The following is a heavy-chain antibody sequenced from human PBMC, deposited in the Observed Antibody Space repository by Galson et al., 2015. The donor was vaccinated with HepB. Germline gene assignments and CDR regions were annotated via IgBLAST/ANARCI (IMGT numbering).Heavy chain of an antibody. CDR3: AREAYVHFDI. V-gene: IGHV1-3*01. CDR1: GYTFTSYA. Sequence: QSGAEVKKPGESLKVSCKASGYTFTSYAMHWVRQAPGQRLEWMGWINASNGNTKYSQKFQGRVTITRDTSASTAYMELSSLRSEDTAVYYCAREAYVHFDIWGQGTMVTVSS. CDR2: INASNGNT. J-gene: IGHJ3*02. D-gene: IGHD3-16*01.